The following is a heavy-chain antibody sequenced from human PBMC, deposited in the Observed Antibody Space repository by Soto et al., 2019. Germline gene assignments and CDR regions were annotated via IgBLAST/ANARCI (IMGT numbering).Heavy chain of an antibody. D-gene: IGHD6-19*01. V-gene: IGHV3-30*18. CDR1: GFTFSRYF. CDR3: AKEIAVAGDLDY. J-gene: IGHJ4*01. Sequence: GGSLRLSCAASGFTFSRYFIHWVRQAPGKGLEWVAVVSSDGNTKYYSDSVKGRFTISRDNSKNALYLQMDRERHEDTAVYYCAKEIAVAGDLDYWGHGTLVTVSS. CDR2: VSSDGNTK.